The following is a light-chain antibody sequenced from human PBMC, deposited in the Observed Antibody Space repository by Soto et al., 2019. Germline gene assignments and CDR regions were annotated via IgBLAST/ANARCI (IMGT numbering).Light chain of an antibody. CDR1: SSDVGGYNY. J-gene: IGLJ2*01. CDR2: EVS. CDR3: SSYTSNNTVV. Sequence: QSVLTQPASVSGSPGQSITISCSGTSSDVGGYNYVSWYQQHPGKATKVMIYEVSNRPSGVSNRFSGSKSGNTASLTISGLQPEDEADYYCSSYTSNNTVVVGGGTKVTVL. V-gene: IGLV2-14*01.